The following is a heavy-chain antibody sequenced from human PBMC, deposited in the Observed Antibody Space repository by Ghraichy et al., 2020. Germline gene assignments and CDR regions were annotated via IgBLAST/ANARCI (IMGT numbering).Heavy chain of an antibody. CDR1: GFTFDDYA. CDR2: ISWNSGSI. J-gene: IGHJ6*02. V-gene: IGHV3-9*01. Sequence: GGSLRLSCAASGFTFDDYAMHWVRQAPGKGLEWVSGISWNSGSIGYADSVKGRFTISRDNAKNSLYLQMNSLRAEDTALYYCAKEPYDFWSSYYYYGMDVWGQGTTVTVSS. CDR3: AKEPYDFWSSYYYYGMDV. D-gene: IGHD3-3*01.